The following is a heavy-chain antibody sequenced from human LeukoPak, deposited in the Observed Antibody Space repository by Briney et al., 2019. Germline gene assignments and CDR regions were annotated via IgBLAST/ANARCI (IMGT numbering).Heavy chain of an antibody. J-gene: IGHJ5*02. D-gene: IGHD6-13*01. CDR3: ARDGLAAAGTEAPFDP. V-gene: IGHV7-4-1*02. CDR1: GYTFTSYA. Sequence: ASVKVSCKASGYTFTSYAMNCVRQAPGQGLEWMGWINTHTGNPTYAQGFTGRFVFSLDTSVSTAYLQISSLKAEDTAVYYCARDGLAAAGTEAPFDPWAREPWSPSPQ. CDR2: INTHTGNP.